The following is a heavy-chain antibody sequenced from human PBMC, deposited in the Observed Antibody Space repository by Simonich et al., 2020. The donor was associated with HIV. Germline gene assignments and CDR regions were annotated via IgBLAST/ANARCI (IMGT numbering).Heavy chain of an antibody. D-gene: IGHD1-26*01. CDR2: LSPKNGGT. J-gene: IGHJ3*02. Sequence: QVHLVQSGAEVKKPGASVKVSCKASGYTFPNYYIHWGHQAPGQGLEWMGRLSPKNGGTDYQQKFQGRVTMTRDTSISTAYMELNRRKSDDTAIYYCATHGPGSYSSALDIWGQGTMVTVSS. CDR1: GYTFPNYY. V-gene: IGHV1-2*06. CDR3: ATHGPGSYSSALDI.